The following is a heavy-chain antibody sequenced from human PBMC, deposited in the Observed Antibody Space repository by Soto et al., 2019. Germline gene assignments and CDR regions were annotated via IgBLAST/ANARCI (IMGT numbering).Heavy chain of an antibody. V-gene: IGHV1-18*01. CDR1: GYTFTSHD. CDR2: ISAYNGNT. J-gene: IGHJ4*02. Sequence: ASVKVSCKASGYTFTSHDINWVRQAPGQGLEWMGWISAYNGNTNYAQKLQGRVTMTTDTSTSTAYMELRSLRSDDTAVYYCARDHPAGSGDGYQYWGQGTLVTVSS. D-gene: IGHD5-12*01. CDR3: ARDHPAGSGDGYQY.